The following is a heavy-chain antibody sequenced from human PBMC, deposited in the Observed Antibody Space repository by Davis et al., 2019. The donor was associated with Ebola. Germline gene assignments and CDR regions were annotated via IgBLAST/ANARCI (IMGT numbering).Heavy chain of an antibody. V-gene: IGHV3-33*01. CDR2: ILYDGSNK. Sequence: PGGSLRPSCAALGFTFSSYGMHWARQALGKGLEWVAVILYDGSNKDYADSVKGRFTISRDNSKNTLYLQMNSLRAGDTAVYYCARDHQDTDHYYYGMDVWGKGTTVTVSS. D-gene: IGHD2-15*01. J-gene: IGHJ6*04. CDR1: GFTFSSYG. CDR3: ARDHQDTDHYYYGMDV.